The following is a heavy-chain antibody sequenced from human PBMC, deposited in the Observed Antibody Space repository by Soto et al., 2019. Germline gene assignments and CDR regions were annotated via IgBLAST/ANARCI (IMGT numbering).Heavy chain of an antibody. J-gene: IGHJ5*02. CDR1: GYTFTSYG. CDR3: ARDPTLYDFWSGYYGNDNWFDP. CDR2: ISAYNGNT. V-gene: IGHV1-18*01. D-gene: IGHD3-3*01. Sequence: GASVKVSCKASGYTFTSYGISWVRQAPGQGLEWMGWISAYNGNTNYAQKLQGRVTMTTDTSTSTAYMELRSLRSDDTAVYYCARDPTLYDFWSGYYGNDNWFDPWGQGTLVTVSS.